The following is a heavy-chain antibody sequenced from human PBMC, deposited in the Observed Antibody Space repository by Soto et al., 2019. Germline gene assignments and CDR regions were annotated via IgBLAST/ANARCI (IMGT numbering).Heavy chain of an antibody. D-gene: IGHD1-1*01. CDR1: GGSISSGGYY. J-gene: IGHJ1*01. Sequence: PSETLSLTCTVSGGSISSGGYYWSWIRQPPGKGLEWIGEINHSGSTNYNPSLKSRVTISVDTSKNQFSLKLSSVTAADTAVYYCARGGRTRRNEYFQHWGQGTLVNVSS. V-gene: IGHV4-39*07. CDR2: INHSGST. CDR3: ARGGRTRRNEYFQH.